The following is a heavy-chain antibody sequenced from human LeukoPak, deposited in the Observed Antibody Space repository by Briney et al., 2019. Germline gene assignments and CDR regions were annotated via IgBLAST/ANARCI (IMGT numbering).Heavy chain of an antibody. CDR3: TRDEGSGWGYYYYGMDV. CDR2: IRSKAYGGTT. CDR1: GSTFGDYA. J-gene: IGHJ6*02. D-gene: IGHD6-19*01. V-gene: IGHV3-49*04. Sequence: GRSLRLSCTASGSTFGDYAMSWVRQAPGKGLEWVGFIRSKAYGGTTEYAASVKGRFTISRDDSKSIAYLQMNSLKTEDTAVYYCTRDEGSGWGYYYYGMDVWGQGTTVTVSS.